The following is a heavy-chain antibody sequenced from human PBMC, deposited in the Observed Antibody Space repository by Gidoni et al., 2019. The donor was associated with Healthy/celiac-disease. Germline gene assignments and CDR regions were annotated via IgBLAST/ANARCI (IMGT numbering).Heavy chain of an antibody. J-gene: IGHJ5*02. CDR3: ARGSRGEYYDFWSGWFDP. D-gene: IGHD3-3*01. V-gene: IGHV3-30-3*01. Sequence: QVQLVESGGGVVQPGRSLRLSCAASGFTFSSYAMHWVRQAPGKGLEWVAVISYDGSNKYYADSVKGRFTISRDKSKNTLYLQMNSLRAEDTAVYYCARGSRGEYYDFWSGWFDPWGQGTLVTVSS. CDR1: GFTFSSYA. CDR2: ISYDGSNK.